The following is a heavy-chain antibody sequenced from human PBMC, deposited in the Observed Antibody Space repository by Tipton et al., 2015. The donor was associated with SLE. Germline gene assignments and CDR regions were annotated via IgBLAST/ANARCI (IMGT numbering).Heavy chain of an antibody. D-gene: IGHD5-12*01. V-gene: IGHV7-4-1*01. CDR1: GYTFTTYT. J-gene: IGHJ6*02. CDR3: AREHHSGDV. Sequence: QLVQSGSELKKPGASVKVSCKASGYTFTTYTMNWVRQAPGQGLEWMGWINTDTGNPTYAQGFTGRFVFSLDTSVSTAYLEIYSLKAEDTAVYYCAREHHSGDVWGQGTMVTVSS. CDR2: INTDTGNP.